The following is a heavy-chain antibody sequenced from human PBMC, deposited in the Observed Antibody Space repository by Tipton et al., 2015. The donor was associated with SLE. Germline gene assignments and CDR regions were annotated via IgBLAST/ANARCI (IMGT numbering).Heavy chain of an antibody. D-gene: IGHD1-1*01. CDR2: INSRSIYI. Sequence: GSLRLSCAASGFTFSSYSMNWVRQAPGKGPEWVASINSRSIYIYDADSVRGRFTISRDNAKNTLYLQMNSLRAEDTAVYYCARETNWNDGAFDIWGQGTMVTVSS. CDR1: GFTFSSYS. V-gene: IGHV3-21*01. J-gene: IGHJ3*02. CDR3: ARETNWNDGAFDI.